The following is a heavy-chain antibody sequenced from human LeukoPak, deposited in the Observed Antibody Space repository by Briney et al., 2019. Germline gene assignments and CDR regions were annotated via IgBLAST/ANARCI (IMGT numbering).Heavy chain of an antibody. J-gene: IGHJ4*02. CDR2: INSDGNSA. V-gene: IGHV3-74*01. CDR1: GFTFSNYW. CDR3: ARGGYNTAWYPD. Sequence: PGGSLRLSCAAAGFTFSNYWMHWVRQAPGKGLVWVSRINSDGNSANYADSVRGRFTISRDNAKNTLYLQMNSLRAEDTAVYYCARGGYNTAWYPDWGQGTLVTVSS. D-gene: IGHD6-19*01.